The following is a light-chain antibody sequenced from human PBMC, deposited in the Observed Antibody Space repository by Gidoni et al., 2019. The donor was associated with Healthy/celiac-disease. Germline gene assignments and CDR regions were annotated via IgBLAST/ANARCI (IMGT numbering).Light chain of an antibody. CDR1: NIESKT. J-gene: IGLJ2*01. V-gene: IGLV3-21*03. CDR3: QVWHSSAHVF. Sequence: SFVLTQPPSVSVAPGKTATITCGGTNIESKTVHWYQQKPGQAPVFVVFDDGDRPAGISYRFSGSNSGNTATLTISRVEAGDEADYSCQVWHSSAHVFFGGGTKLTVL. CDR2: DDG.